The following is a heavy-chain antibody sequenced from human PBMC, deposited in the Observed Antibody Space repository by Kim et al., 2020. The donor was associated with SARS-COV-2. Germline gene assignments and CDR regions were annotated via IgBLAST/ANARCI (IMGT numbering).Heavy chain of an antibody. CDR2: ISAYNGNT. CDR3: ARDSWVSSSDAFDI. CDR1: GYTFTSYG. Sequence: ASVKVSCKASGYTFTSYGISWVRQAPGQGLEWMGWISAYNGNTNYAQKLQGRVTMTTDTSTSTAYMELRSLRSDDTAVYYCARDSWVSSSDAFDIWGQGTMVTVSS. J-gene: IGHJ3*02. D-gene: IGHD6-6*01. V-gene: IGHV1-18*01.